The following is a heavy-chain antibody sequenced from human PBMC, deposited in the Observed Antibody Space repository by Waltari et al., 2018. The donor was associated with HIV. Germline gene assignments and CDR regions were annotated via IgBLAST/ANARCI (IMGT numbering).Heavy chain of an antibody. J-gene: IGHJ5*02. CDR2: INTNTVNP. Sequence: QVQLVQSGSELKKPGASVKVSCKASGYTFTNYAMNWVRQAPGQGLEWMGWINTNTVNPTDAPGVTGRCVFSLDTSVSTAYLQISSLKAEDTAVYYCARGYCGTTSCWQRGGWFDPWGQGTLLTVSS. CDR1: GYTFTNYA. D-gene: IGHD2-2*01. V-gene: IGHV7-4-1*02. CDR3: ARGYCGTTSCWQRGGWFDP.